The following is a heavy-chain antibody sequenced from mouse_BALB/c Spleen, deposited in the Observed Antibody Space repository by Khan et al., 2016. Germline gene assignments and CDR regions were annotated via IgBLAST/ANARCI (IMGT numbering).Heavy chain of an antibody. V-gene: IGHV3-2*02. CDR1: GYSITSDYA. CDR2: IRYSGST. CDR3: TISPTDTRYFDV. Sequence: EVQLQESGPGLVKPSQSLSLTCTVTGYSITSDYAWNWIRQFPGNKLEWMGYIRYSGSTTYNPYLKSRISITQDTSKNQFFLQLYSVITEDTATYYCTISPTDTRYFDVWGAGTTVTVSS. D-gene: IGHD1-2*01. J-gene: IGHJ1*01.